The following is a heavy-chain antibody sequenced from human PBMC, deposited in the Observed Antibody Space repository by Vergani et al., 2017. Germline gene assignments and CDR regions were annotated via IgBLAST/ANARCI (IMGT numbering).Heavy chain of an antibody. J-gene: IGHJ4*02. CDR1: GFTFSSYS. V-gene: IGHV3-21*01. CDR2: ISSSSSYI. Sequence: EVQLVESGGGLVKPGGSLRLSCAASGFTFSSYSMNWVRQAPGKGLEWVSSISSSSSYIYYADSVKGRFTISRDNAKNSLYLQMNSLRAEDTAVYYCARDFQPRITMVRGVISALFDYWGQGTLVTVSS. D-gene: IGHD3-10*01. CDR3: ARDFQPRITMVRGVISALFDY.